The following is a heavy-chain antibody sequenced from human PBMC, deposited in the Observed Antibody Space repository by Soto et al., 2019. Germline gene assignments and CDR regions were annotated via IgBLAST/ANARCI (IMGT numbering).Heavy chain of an antibody. CDR3: ARDYYDSSGS. D-gene: IGHD3-22*01. CDR1: GGSISSGGYS. Sequence: SETLSLTCAVSGGSISSGGYSWSWIRQPPGKGLEWIGYIYHSGSTYYNPSLKSRVTISVDRSKNQFSLKLSSVTAADTAVYYCARDYYDSSGSWGQGTLVTVSS. CDR2: IYHSGST. V-gene: IGHV4-30-2*01. J-gene: IGHJ5*02.